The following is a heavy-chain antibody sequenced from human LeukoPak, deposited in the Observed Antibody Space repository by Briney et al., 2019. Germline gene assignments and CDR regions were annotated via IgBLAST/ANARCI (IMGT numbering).Heavy chain of an antibody. CDR3: ARVDIVATRTVYYYGMDV. CDR1: GYTFTGYY. D-gene: IGHD5-12*01. Sequence: ASVKVSCKASGYTFTGYYMHWVRQAPGQGLEWMGWINPNSGGTNYAQKFQGRVTMTRDTSISTAYMELSRLRSDDTAVYYCARVDIVATRTVYYYGMDVWGQGTTVTVSS. CDR2: INPNSGGT. V-gene: IGHV1-2*02. J-gene: IGHJ6*02.